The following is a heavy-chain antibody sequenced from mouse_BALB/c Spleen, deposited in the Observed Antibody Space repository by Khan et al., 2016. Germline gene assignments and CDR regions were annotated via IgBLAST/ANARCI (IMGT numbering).Heavy chain of an antibody. CDR1: GFNIKDTY. D-gene: IGHD3-3*01. Sequence: VQLQQSGAELVKPGASVKLSCTASGFNIKDTYMHWVKQRPEQGLEWIGRIDPANGNTKYDPKFQGKATITADTSSNTAYLQLSSLTSEDTAVYYCAREARDVYWYFGVWGAGTTVTVSS. V-gene: IGHV14-3*02. J-gene: IGHJ1*01. CDR2: IDPANGNT. CDR3: AREARDVYWYFGV.